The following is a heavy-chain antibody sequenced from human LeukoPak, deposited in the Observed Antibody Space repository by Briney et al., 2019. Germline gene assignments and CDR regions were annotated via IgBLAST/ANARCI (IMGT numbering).Heavy chain of an antibody. D-gene: IGHD1-26*01. J-gene: IGHJ4*02. Sequence: GGSLRLSCAASEFTFRNYWMSWVRQAPGKGLEWVANIKQDGSEKYYVDSVKGRFTISRDNAKNSLYLQMNSLRAEDTAVYYCAKRSHDYWGQGTLVTVSS. V-gene: IGHV3-7*03. CDR2: IKQDGSEK. CDR3: AKRSHDY. CDR1: EFTFRNYW.